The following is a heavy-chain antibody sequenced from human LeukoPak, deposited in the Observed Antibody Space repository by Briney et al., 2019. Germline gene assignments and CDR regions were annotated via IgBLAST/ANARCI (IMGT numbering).Heavy chain of an antibody. Sequence: PSETLSLTCSVSGFSISSGYYWGWIRQPPGKGLEWIGSIYHSGSTSYNPSLKSRVTISVVTSKNQFSLKLSSVTAADTAVYYCARAISYYDSSGIFDPWGQGTLVTVSS. D-gene: IGHD3-22*01. V-gene: IGHV4-38-2*02. CDR1: GFSISSGYY. CDR3: ARAISYYDSSGIFDP. J-gene: IGHJ5*02. CDR2: IYHSGST.